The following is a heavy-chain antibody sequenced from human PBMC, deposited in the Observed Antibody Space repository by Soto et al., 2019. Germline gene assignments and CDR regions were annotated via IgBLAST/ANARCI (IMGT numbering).Heavy chain of an antibody. CDR3: ARHYGDYYYYYGMDV. D-gene: IGHD4-17*01. J-gene: IGHJ6*02. CDR1: GGSISSINCC. Sequence: SEPMSLTCTVSGGSISSINCCRVWIRQPPGRGLEWIGSIYYNGSTYYNPSLKSRVTISVDTSKNQFSLKLSSVTAADTAVYYCARHYGDYYYYYGMDVWGQGTTVTVSS. CDR2: IYYNGST. V-gene: IGHV4-39*01.